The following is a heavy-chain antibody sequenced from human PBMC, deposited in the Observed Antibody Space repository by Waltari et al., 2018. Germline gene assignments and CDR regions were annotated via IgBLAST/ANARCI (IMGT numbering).Heavy chain of an antibody. V-gene: IGHV3-7*01. Sequence: EVQLVESGGGLVQPGGSLRLPCAASGFTFSSYWMSWVRQAPGRGLEWVANIKQDGSEKYYVDSVKGRFTISRDNAKNSRYLQMNSLRAEDTAVYYCARDMVVVAATLSYYFDYWGQGTLVTVSS. J-gene: IGHJ4*02. CDR3: ARDMVVVAATLSYYFDY. CDR1: GFTFSSYW. CDR2: IKQDGSEK. D-gene: IGHD2-15*01.